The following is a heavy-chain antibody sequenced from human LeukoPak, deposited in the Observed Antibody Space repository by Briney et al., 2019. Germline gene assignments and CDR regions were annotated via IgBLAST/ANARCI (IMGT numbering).Heavy chain of an antibody. CDR3: ARAGYYGSGSYYGY. CDR1: GYTFTRYD. V-gene: IGHV1-8*01. D-gene: IGHD3-10*01. CDR2: MNPNSGNT. Sequence: ASVKVSCKASGYTFTRYDISWVRQATGQGLEWMGWMNPNSGNTGYAQKFQGRVTMTRNTSISTAYMELSSLRSEDTAVYYCARAGYYGSGSYYGYWGQGTLVTVSS. J-gene: IGHJ4*02.